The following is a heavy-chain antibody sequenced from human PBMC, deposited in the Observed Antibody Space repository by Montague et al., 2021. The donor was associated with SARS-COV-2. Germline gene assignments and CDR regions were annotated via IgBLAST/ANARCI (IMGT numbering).Heavy chain of an antibody. CDR2: IYYTGST. Sequence: SETLSLTCNVSGGSINNYYWSWIRQSPGRGLEWIGYIYYTGSTTRNPSLDIRVTISLDTSRDLVSLELRSLTAADTAVYYCARGGGWKRHFDYWGQGTLVAVSS. CDR1: GGSINNYY. CDR3: ARGGGWKRHFDY. D-gene: IGHD4-23*01. V-gene: IGHV4-59*01. J-gene: IGHJ4*02.